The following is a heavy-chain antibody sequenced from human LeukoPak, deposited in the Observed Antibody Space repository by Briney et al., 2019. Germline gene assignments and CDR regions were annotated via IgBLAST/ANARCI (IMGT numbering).Heavy chain of an antibody. V-gene: IGHV3-48*04. CDR1: GFTFSSYW. D-gene: IGHD4-17*01. J-gene: IGHJ6*03. CDR2: ISSSGSTI. Sequence: GGSLRLSCAASGFTFSSYWMSWVRQAPGKGLEWVSYISSSGSTIYYADSVKGRFTISRDNAKNSLYLQMNSLRAEDTALYYCARGYGDYTDYYYYYMDVWGKGTTVTVSS. CDR3: ARGYGDYTDYYYYYMDV.